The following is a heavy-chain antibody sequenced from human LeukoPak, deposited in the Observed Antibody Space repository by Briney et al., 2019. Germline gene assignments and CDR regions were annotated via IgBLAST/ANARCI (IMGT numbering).Heavy chain of an antibody. V-gene: IGHV4-4*07. J-gene: IGHJ6*02. Sequence: SETLSLTCTVSGGSVSSYYWSWIRQPAGQGLEWIGRIYTGGSTNYNPSLKSRVTMSVDKPKNQFSLNLSSVTAADTAVYYCARVRCSTTSCYWYYGLDVWGQGTTVTVSS. CDR3: ARVRCSTTSCYWYYGLDV. D-gene: IGHD2-2*01. CDR2: IYTGGST. CDR1: GGSVSSYY.